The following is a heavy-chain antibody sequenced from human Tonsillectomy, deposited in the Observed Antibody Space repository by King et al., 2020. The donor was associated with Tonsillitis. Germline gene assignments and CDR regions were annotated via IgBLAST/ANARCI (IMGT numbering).Heavy chain of an antibody. CDR1: GFTFSSYT. Sequence: VQLVESGGGLVKPGGSLRLSCAASGFTFSSYTMNWVRQAPGKGLEWVSSISGSSSYIFYADSVKGRFTISRDNAENSLYLQMTSLRAEDTAVYYCAIVGYDSRGYYSYYFDYWGQGTLVTVSS. V-gene: IGHV3-21*01. CDR3: AIVGYDSRGYYSYYFDY. CDR2: ISGSSSYI. J-gene: IGHJ4*02. D-gene: IGHD3-22*01.